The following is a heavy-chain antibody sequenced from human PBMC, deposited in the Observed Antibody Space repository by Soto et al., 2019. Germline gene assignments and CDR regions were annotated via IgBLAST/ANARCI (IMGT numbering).Heavy chain of an antibody. CDR1: GYSFTSAYY. J-gene: IGHJ3*02. CDR3: ARDPDDYGGNSPTFDI. V-gene: IGHV4-38-2*02. CDR2: IYHSGDT. D-gene: IGHD4-17*01. Sequence: PPDTLSLRSSVSGYSFTSAYYCGSIRQRPWKGMEWIGSIYHSGDTYYNPSLKSRVTISVDTSKNHFSLKLTSVTAADTAVYYCARDPDDYGGNSPTFDIWGQGPMVTVSS.